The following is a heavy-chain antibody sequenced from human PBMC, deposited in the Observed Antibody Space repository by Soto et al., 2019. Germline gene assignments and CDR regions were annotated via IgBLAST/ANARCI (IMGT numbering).Heavy chain of an antibody. CDR3: ARPPSITMIVVVPPYVYGMDV. Sequence: QVQLVQSGAEVKKPGSSVKVSCKASGGTFSSYAISWVRQAPGQGLEWMGGIIPIFGTANYAQKFQGRVTITADESTSTAYMELRSLRSEDTAVYYCARPPSITMIVVVPPYVYGMDVWAQGTTVTVSS. D-gene: IGHD3-22*01. V-gene: IGHV1-69*01. CDR1: GGTFSSYA. CDR2: IIPIFGTA. J-gene: IGHJ6*02.